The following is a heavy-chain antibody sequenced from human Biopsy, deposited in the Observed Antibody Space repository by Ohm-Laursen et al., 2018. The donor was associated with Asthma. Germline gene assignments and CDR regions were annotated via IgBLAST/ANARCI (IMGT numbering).Heavy chain of an antibody. J-gene: IGHJ6*02. CDR1: GGSMSSSSYY. CDR2: ISYTGSA. CDR3: ARSAKTIFGVVMGSYYYGMDV. V-gene: IGHV4-39*01. D-gene: IGHD3-3*01. Sequence: SETLSLTCSVSGGSMSSSSYYWGWIRQPPGKGLEWMGSISYTGSAYHNASLKSRVTISVDTSKNQFSLKLSSVTAADTAVYYCARSAKTIFGVVMGSYYYGMDVWGQGTTVTVSS.